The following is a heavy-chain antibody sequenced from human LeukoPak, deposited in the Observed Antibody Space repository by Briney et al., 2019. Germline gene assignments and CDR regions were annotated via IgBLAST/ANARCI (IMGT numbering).Heavy chain of an antibody. V-gene: IGHV4-61*02. CDR3: ARGIGTSYESSRDAFDI. D-gene: IGHD3-22*01. J-gene: IGHJ3*02. CDR2: IYSPGTN. Sequence: SETLSPTCTVSAGSINSDDYYWSWIRQPAGKGLEWIGRIYSPGTNYNYNPSLKSRVTISIDTSKNQFSLKLTSVTAGDTAVYYCARGIGTSYESSRDAFDIWGQGTMVTVSS. CDR1: AGSINSDDYY.